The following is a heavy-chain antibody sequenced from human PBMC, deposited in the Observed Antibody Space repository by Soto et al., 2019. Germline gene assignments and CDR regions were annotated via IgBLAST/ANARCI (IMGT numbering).Heavy chain of an antibody. J-gene: IGHJ3*02. Sequence: SETLSLTCAVYGGSFSGYYWSWIRQPPGKGLEWIGEINHSGSTNYNPSLKSRVTISVDTSKNQFSLKLSSVTAADTAVYYCASCTGYSSSWYAFDIWGQGTMVTVSS. CDR3: ASCTGYSSSWYAFDI. CDR1: GGSFSGYY. V-gene: IGHV4-34*01. D-gene: IGHD6-13*01. CDR2: INHSGST.